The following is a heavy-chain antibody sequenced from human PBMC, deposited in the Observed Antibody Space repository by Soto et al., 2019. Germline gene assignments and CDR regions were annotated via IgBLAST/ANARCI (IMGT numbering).Heavy chain of an antibody. CDR3: TTLRLDP. CDR1: GYTFAAFY. D-gene: IGHD3-9*01. CDR2: VNPNTGVT. V-gene: IGHV1-2*02. Sequence: SVKVSCKASGYTFAAFYMNWVRQAPGQGLEWMGWVNPNTGVTKYAQKFQGRVTMTRDTSINTAYMELSGLTSDDTAVYYCTTLRLDPWGQGTLVTVSS. J-gene: IGHJ5*02.